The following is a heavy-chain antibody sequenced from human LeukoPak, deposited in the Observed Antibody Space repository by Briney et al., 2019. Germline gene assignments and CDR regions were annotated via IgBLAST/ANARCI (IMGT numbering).Heavy chain of an antibody. D-gene: IGHD3-3*01. CDR1: GFTFSSYW. J-gene: IGHJ6*03. V-gene: IGHV3-74*01. CDR2: INSDGSST. CDR3: ARAGKLYDFWSYMDV. Sequence: PGGSLRLSCAASGFTFSSYWMHWVRQAPGKGLVWVSRINSDGSSTSYADSVKGRFTISRDNAKNTLYLQMNSLRAEDTAVYYCARAGKLYDFWSYMDVWGKGTTVTVSS.